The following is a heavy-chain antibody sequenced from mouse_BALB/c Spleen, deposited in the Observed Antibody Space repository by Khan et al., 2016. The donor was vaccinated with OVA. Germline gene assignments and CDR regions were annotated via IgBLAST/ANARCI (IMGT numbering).Heavy chain of an antibody. D-gene: IGHD2-1*01. CDR3: ARGYFGNYEFVY. CDR1: GYTFPSYW. CDR2: IFPGTGTT. V-gene: IGHV1S132*01. J-gene: IGHJ3*01. Sequence: QVQLQQSGAELVKPGTSVKLSCKTSGYTFPSYWIQWVKQRPGQGLGWIGQIFPGTGTTYYNENFKDKATLTVDTSSNSAYMQLTSLTSEDSAGYFCARGYFGNYEFVYWGQGTLVTVSP.